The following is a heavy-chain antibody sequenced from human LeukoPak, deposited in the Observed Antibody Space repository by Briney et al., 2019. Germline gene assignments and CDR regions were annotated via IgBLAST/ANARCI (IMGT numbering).Heavy chain of an antibody. D-gene: IGHD6-19*01. CDR1: GYSISSGYY. J-gene: IGHJ4*02. V-gene: IGHV4-4*07. CDR2: IYTSGST. CDR3: ARVRSSGWLGREYYFDY. Sequence: PSETLSLTCAVSGYSISSGYYWSWIRQPAGKGLEWIGRIYTSGSTNYNPSLKSRVTMSVDTSKNQFSLKLSSVTAADTAVYYCARVRSSGWLGREYYFDYWGQGTLVTVSS.